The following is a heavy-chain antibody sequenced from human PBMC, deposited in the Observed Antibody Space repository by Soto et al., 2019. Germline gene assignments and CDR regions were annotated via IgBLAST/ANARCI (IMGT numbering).Heavy chain of an antibody. CDR1: GYTFTGYY. CDR2: INPNSGGT. V-gene: IGHV1-2*04. CDR3: ARARKWATFDY. D-gene: IGHD1-26*01. J-gene: IGHJ4*02. Sequence: ASVKVSCKASGYTFTGYYMHWVRQAPGQGLEWMGWINPNSGGTNYAQKFQGWVTMTRDTSISTAYMELSSLRSDDTAVYYCARARKWATFDYWGQGTLVTVSS.